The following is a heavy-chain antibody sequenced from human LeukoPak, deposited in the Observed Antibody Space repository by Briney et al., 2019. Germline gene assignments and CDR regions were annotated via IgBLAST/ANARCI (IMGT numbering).Heavy chain of an antibody. D-gene: IGHD6-13*01. J-gene: IGHJ4*02. CDR2: IYYSGST. CDR3: ATAPLAAAGTSVYFDY. V-gene: IGHV4-59*01. Sequence: KASETLSLTCTVSGGSISSYYWSWIRQPAGKGLEWIGYIYYSGSTNYNPSLKSRVTISVDTSKNQFSLKLSSVTAADTAVYYCATAPLAAAGTSVYFDYWGQGTLVTVSS. CDR1: GGSISSYY.